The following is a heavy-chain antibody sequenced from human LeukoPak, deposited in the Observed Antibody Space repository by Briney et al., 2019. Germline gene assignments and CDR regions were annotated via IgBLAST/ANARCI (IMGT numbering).Heavy chain of an antibody. CDR3: AREKRGWLRLFDY. V-gene: IGHV4-39*07. Sequence: SETLSLTCTVSGGSISSSNYYWGWIRQPPGRGLEWIGTIYYSGSTYYNPSLKSRVTNSIDTSKNQFSLKLSSVTAADTAVYYCAREKRGWLRLFDYWGQGTLVTVSS. CDR2: IYYSGST. CDR1: GGSISSSNYY. J-gene: IGHJ4*02. D-gene: IGHD5-12*01.